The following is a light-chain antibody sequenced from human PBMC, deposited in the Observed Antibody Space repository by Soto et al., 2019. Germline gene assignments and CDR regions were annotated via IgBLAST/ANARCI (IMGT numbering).Light chain of an antibody. J-gene: IGKJ2*01. V-gene: IGKV1-5*03. CDR2: KTS. Sequence: DIQMTQSPSTLSASVGDRVTLTCRASRTVSHWLAWYQQRPGKAPKLLIYKTSNLQSGVPSRFSGSRSGTEFILTMSSLQPDDVATYYCQQYFSHSTFGQGTKLQIK. CDR1: RTVSHW. CDR3: QQYFSHST.